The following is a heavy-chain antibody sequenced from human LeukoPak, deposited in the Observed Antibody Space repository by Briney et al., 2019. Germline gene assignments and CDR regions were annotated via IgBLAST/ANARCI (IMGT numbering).Heavy chain of an antibody. D-gene: IGHD2/OR15-2a*01. CDR1: GFIFSNFW. Sequence: GALRLSCAASGFIFSNFWMGWARQGPGKGLQWVASINRDGSEKHPVDSVKGRFTISRDNAQNSLFLQINSLRAEDTAVYFCARARAGYFALFQHWGQGSLVIVSS. CDR3: ARARAGYFALFQH. CDR2: INRDGSEK. J-gene: IGHJ1*01. V-gene: IGHV3-7*03.